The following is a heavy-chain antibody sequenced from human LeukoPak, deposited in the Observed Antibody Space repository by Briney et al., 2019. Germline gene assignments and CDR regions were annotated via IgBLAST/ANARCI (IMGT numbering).Heavy chain of an antibody. CDR1: GGTFSSYA. J-gene: IGHJ4*02. Sequence: SVKVSCKASGGTFSSYAISWVRQAPGQGLEWMGGIIPIFGTANYAQKFQGRVTITADESTSTAYMELNSLRSEDTAVYYCASDIGYCSGGSCYWGQGTLVTVSS. CDR3: ASDIGYCSGGSCY. D-gene: IGHD2-15*01. CDR2: IIPIFGTA. V-gene: IGHV1-69*13.